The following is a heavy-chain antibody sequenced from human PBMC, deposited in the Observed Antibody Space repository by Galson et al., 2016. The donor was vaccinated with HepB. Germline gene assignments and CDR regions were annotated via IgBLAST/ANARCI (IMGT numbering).Heavy chain of an antibody. CDR2: IHDSGNT. V-gene: IGHV4-61*01. CDR1: SDPVTSGTYY. J-gene: IGHJ6*02. D-gene: IGHD2-2*02. CDR3: ARDEGFYNGMDV. Sequence: SETLSLTCTVSSDPVTSGTYYWSWVRQSPGKGLDWIGYIHDSGNTNYNPSIKSRVTISRDTSKNQLFLELTSVTAADTAVYYCARDEGFYNGMDVWGQGTTVTVAS.